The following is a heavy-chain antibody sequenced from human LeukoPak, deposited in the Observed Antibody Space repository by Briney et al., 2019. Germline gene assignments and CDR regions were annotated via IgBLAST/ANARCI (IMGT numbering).Heavy chain of an antibody. CDR3: AKLHLNTGADY. CDR2: IRYDGSTK. V-gene: IGHV3-30*02. J-gene: IGHJ4*02. Sequence: GGSLRLSCAASGFVLSDYGMHWVRQAPGKGLEWVSFIRYDGSTKYYADSVKGRFTISRDDSNNTLYLHMDSLTAEDSAIYYCAKLHLNTGADYWGQGTLVTVSS. CDR1: GFVLSDYG. D-gene: IGHD1-26*01.